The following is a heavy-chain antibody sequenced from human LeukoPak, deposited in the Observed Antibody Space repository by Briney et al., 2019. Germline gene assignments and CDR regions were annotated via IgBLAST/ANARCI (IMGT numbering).Heavy chain of an antibody. CDR3: APAYCSGGSCLQFDY. V-gene: IGHV3-30*03. Sequence: GGSLRLSCAASGFTFSSYGMHWVRQAPGKGLEWVAVISYDGSNKYYADSVKGRFTISRDNSKNTLYLQMNSLRAEDTAVYYCAPAYCSGGSCLQFDYWGQGTLVTVSS. D-gene: IGHD2-15*01. CDR1: GFTFSSYG. CDR2: ISYDGSNK. J-gene: IGHJ4*02.